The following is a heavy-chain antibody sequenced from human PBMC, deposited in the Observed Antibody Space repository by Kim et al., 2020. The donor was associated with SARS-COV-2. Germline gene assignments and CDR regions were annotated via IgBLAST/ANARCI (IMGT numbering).Heavy chain of an antibody. D-gene: IGHD5-12*01. CDR3: ARDQIVATTPFDY. J-gene: IGHJ4*02. Sequence: YADSVKGRFTISRDNAKNSLYLQMNSLRAEDTAVYYCARDQIVATTPFDYWGQGTLVTVSS. V-gene: IGHV3-11*06.